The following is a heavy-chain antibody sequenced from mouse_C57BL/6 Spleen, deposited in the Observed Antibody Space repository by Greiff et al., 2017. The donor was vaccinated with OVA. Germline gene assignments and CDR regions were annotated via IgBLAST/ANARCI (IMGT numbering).Heavy chain of an antibody. D-gene: IGHD2-5*01. CDR3: ARTIVTSYYFDY. CDR2: INPYNGGT. V-gene: IGHV1-19*01. CDR1: GYTFTDYY. Sequence: LQESGPVLVKPGASVKMSCKASGYTFTDYYVNWVKQSHGKSLEWIGVINPYNGGTSYNQKFKGKATLTVDKSSSTAYMELNSLTSEDSAVYYCARTIVTSYYFDYWGQGTTLTVSS. J-gene: IGHJ2*01.